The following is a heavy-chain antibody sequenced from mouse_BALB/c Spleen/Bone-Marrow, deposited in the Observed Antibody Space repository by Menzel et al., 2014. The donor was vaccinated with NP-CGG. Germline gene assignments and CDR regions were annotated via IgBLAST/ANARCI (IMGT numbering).Heavy chain of an antibody. CDR3: ARYPSYYYGYAMDY. CDR2: ISSGGGNT. J-gene: IGHJ4*01. CDR1: GFTFSSYT. V-gene: IGHV5-9*03. Sequence: DVMLVESGGGLVKPGGPLKLSCAASGFTFSSYTMSWVRQTPEKRLEWVATISSGGGNTYYPDSVKGRFTISRDNAKNNLYLQMSSLRSEDTALYYCARYPSYYYGYAMDYWGQGTSVTVSS. D-gene: IGHD1-1*01.